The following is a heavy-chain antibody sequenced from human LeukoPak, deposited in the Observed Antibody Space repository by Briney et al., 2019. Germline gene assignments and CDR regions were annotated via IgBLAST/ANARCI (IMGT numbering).Heavy chain of an antibody. CDR3: ARLTVTTFPFFDY. CDR2: IYSDGTT. D-gene: IGHD4-17*01. Sequence: PGGSLRLSCAASGFTVSSNYMSWVRQAPGKGLEWVSVIYSDGTTFYADSVKGRFTISRDNSKNTVFLQMNSLRAEDTAVYYCARLTVTTFPFFDYWGQGTLVTVSS. V-gene: IGHV3-53*01. J-gene: IGHJ4*02. CDR1: GFTVSSNY.